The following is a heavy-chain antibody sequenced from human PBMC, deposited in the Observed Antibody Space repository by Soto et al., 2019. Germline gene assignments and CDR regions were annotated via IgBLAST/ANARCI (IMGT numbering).Heavy chain of an antibody. CDR2: ISSSSSTI. CDR3: ARVDGDYYYYGMDV. Sequence: EVQLVESGGGLVQPGGSLRLSCAASGFTFSSYSMNWVRQAPGKGLEWVSYISSSSSTIYYADSVKGRFTISRDNAKNSLYLQMNSVRDEDTAVYYCARVDGDYYYYGMDVWGQGTTVTVSS. V-gene: IGHV3-48*02. J-gene: IGHJ6*02. D-gene: IGHD4-17*01. CDR1: GFTFSSYS.